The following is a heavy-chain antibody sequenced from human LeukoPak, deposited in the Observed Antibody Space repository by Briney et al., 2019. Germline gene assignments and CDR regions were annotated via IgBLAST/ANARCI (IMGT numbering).Heavy chain of an antibody. Sequence: GGSLRLSCAASGFTFSSYWMSWVRQAPGKGLEWVSAISGSGGSTYYADSVKGRFTISRDNSKNTLYLQMNSLRAEDTAVYYCARERRYYDFWSGYRHFDYWGQGTLVTVSS. D-gene: IGHD3-3*01. CDR2: ISGSGGST. V-gene: IGHV3-23*01. J-gene: IGHJ4*02. CDR3: ARERRYYDFWSGYRHFDY. CDR1: GFTFSSYW.